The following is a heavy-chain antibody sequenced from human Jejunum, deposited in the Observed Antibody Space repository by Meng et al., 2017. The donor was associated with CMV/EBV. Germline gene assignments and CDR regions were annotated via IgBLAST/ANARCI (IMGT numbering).Heavy chain of an antibody. J-gene: IGHJ6*02. D-gene: IGHD2-2*02. CDR3: ARAGHCSTASCYMDLYYYGMDV. Sequence: IRWVRRDPGEGREWRGRISAYNGNTNYSQEFQGRVTMTTDTSTVKAHMELRSLRSDDTAMYYCARAGHCSTASCYMDLYYYGMDVWGQGTTVTVSS. V-gene: IGHV1-18*01. CDR2: ISAYNGNT.